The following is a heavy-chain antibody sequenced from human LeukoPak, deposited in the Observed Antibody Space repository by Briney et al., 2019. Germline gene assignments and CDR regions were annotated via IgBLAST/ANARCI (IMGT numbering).Heavy chain of an antibody. CDR2: IIPTFGTA. V-gene: IGHV1-69*05. D-gene: IGHD3-22*01. Sequence: SSVKVSCKASGSTFSRYAISWVRQAPGQGLEWMGRIIPTFGTANYAQKFQGRVTITTDESTSTAYMELSSLRSEDTAVYYCARAQTYDSSGYFLGNYYFDYWGQGTLVTVSS. CDR3: ARAQTYDSSGYFLGNYYFDY. CDR1: GSTFSRYA. J-gene: IGHJ4*02.